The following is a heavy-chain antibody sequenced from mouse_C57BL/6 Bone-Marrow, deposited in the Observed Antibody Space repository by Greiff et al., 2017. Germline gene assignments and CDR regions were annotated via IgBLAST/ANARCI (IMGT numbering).Heavy chain of an antibody. CDR1: GFSFTGYY. J-gene: IGHJ4*01. Sequence: EVKVEESGPELVKPGASVKISCTASGFSFTGYYMHWVKQSPGNILDWIGYIYPYNGVSSYNQKFKGKATLTVDTSSSTAYMELRSLTSEDTAVYYCARTGARAMDYWGQGTSVTVSS. CDR3: ARTGARAMDY. V-gene: IGHV1-31*01. CDR2: IYPYNGVS. D-gene: IGHD4-1*01.